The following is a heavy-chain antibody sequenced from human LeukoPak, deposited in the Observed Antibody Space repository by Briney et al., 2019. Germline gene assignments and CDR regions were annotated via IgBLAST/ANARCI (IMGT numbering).Heavy chain of an antibody. CDR3: ATYSSLNRQEFQY. J-gene: IGHJ1*01. CDR2: IKTDGSEK. V-gene: IGHV3-7*01. Sequence: GGSLRLSCEGSGFTFSNYWMGWVRQAPGKGLQWVANIKTDGSEKYYVDSVKGRFTISRDNAKNSLYLQMNSLRAEDTAVYYCATYSSLNRQEFQYWGQGTLLTVSS. D-gene: IGHD3-22*01. CDR1: GFTFSNYW.